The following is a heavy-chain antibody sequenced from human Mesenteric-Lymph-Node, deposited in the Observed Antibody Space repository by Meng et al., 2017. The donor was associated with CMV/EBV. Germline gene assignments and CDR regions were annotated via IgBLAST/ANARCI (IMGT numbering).Heavy chain of an antibody. CDR3: AREGDEHQNWFDP. CDR1: GDSSSSRNYY. J-gene: IGHJ5*02. Sequence: TVSGDSSSSRNYYWGWIRQPPGKGLEWIGSFYFSGSTYYNPSLKSRVSISVDTSKNQFSLKLDSVTAADTAVYYCAREGDEHQNWFDPWGQGTLVTVSS. V-gene: IGHV4-39*07. CDR2: FYFSGST.